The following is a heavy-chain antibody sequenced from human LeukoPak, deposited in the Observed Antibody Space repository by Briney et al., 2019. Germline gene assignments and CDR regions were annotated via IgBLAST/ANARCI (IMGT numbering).Heavy chain of an antibody. CDR1: GGSISSGSYY. CDR3: AREPWEMYGSGSYYNGDALDI. V-gene: IGHV4-61*02. J-gene: IGHJ3*02. D-gene: IGHD3-10*01. CDR2: IYTSGST. Sequence: SETLSLTCTVSGGSISSGSYYWSWIRQPAGKGLEWIGRIYTSGSTNYNPSLKSRVTISVDTSKNQFSLKLSSVTAADTAVYYCAREPWEMYGSGSYYNGDALDIWGQGTMVTVSS.